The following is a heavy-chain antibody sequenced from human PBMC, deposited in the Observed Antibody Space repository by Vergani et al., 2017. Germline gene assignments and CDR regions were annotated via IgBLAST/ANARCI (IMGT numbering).Heavy chain of an antibody. Sequence: QVQLVQSGAEVKKPGASVKVSCKASGYTFTSYGISWVRQAPGQGLEWMGWISAYNGNTNYAQKLQGRVTMTADTSTSTAYMELRSLRSDDTAVYYCARDPDIVVVPAAPYYYYYYGMDVWGQXP. V-gene: IGHV1-18*04. CDR2: ISAYNGNT. CDR3: ARDPDIVVVPAAPYYYYYYGMDV. J-gene: IGHJ6*02. CDR1: GYTFTSYG. D-gene: IGHD2-2*01.